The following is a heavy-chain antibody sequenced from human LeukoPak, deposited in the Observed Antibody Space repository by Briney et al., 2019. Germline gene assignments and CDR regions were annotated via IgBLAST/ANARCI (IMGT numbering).Heavy chain of an antibody. J-gene: IGHJ4*02. CDR3: VGDHAGSGRAFHH. CDR1: GFTFSTHG. CDR2: LSYGGVNT. V-gene: IGHV3-30*06. D-gene: IGHD2-15*01. Sequence: GVSLRLSCAVSGFTFSTHGIHWVRQAPGKGLEWVALLSYGGVNTHYAESVKGRFIVSRDNSMNTVHLEMSILFLQDKAVYYCVGDHAGSGRAFHHWGQGTLVTVSS.